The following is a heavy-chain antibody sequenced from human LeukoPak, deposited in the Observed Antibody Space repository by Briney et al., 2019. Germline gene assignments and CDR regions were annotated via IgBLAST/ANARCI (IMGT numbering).Heavy chain of an antibody. CDR2: VSNSGDTT. J-gene: IGHJ4*02. V-gene: IGHV3-23*01. CDR3: ANIGSSTFGSTGF. CDR1: GFTFSSYG. Sequence: AGGSLRLTCVASGFTFSSYGMIWVRQAPGKGPEWVSLVSNSGDTTNYADSVKGRFTISRDNSKNTLYLQMDSLRAEDTAAYYCANIGSSTFGSTGFRGQGTLVTVSS. D-gene: IGHD3-16*01.